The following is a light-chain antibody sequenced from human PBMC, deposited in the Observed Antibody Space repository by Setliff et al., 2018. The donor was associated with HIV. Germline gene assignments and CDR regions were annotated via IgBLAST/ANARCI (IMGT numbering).Light chain of an antibody. Sequence: QSVLTQPASVSGSPGQSITISCSGTNSDIGAYNYVSWYQQHPGKAPKLMIYDVSNRPSGVSNRFSGSKSGNTASLTISGLQAEDEADYYCSSYTRSSSYVFGTGTKVTVL. V-gene: IGLV2-14*03. J-gene: IGLJ1*01. CDR2: DVS. CDR1: NSDIGAYNY. CDR3: SSYTRSSSYV.